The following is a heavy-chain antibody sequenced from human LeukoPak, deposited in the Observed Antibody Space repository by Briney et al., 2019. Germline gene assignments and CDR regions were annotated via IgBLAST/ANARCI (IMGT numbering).Heavy chain of an antibody. V-gene: IGHV3-11*01. CDR1: GFTFSDFY. J-gene: IGHJ1*01. CDR2: ISSSGTTI. CDR3: AIKDGDSGSGSQYFHH. Sequence: GGSLRLSCAPSGFTFSDFYMSWIRQAPGKGLEWLSYISSSGTTIYYADSVKGRFTISRDNAKNSLYLQMNSLRVEDTAVYYCAIKDGDSGSGSQYFHHWGQGTLVTVSS. D-gene: IGHD3-10*01.